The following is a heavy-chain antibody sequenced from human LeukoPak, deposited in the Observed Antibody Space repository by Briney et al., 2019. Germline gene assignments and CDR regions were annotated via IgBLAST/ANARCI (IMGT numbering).Heavy chain of an antibody. CDR3: ARTYYYDSSGYRTDAFDI. CDR2: IYYSGST. CDR1: GGSISSSSYY. Sequence: SETLSLTCTVSGGSISSSSYYWGWIRQPPGKGLEWIGSIYYSGSTYYNPSLKSRVTISVVTSKNQFSLKLSSVTAADTAVYYCARTYYYDSSGYRTDAFDIWGQGTMVTVSS. J-gene: IGHJ3*02. V-gene: IGHV4-39*01. D-gene: IGHD3-22*01.